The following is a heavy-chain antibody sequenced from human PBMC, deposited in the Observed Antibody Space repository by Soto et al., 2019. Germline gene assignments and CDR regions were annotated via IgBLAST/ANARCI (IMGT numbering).Heavy chain of an antibody. CDR2: TYYKSKWYN. CDR1: VDSVSIDSAA. D-gene: IGHD3-3*01. Sequence: SQTLSLTCAISVDSVSIDSAACDWSRQSPSRGLEWLGRTYYKSKWYNDYAVAVKSRITISADTSNIQFSLPLNSVTPEDTAVYYCAREGFLSISSAYIWFDPWGQGTLVTVSS. V-gene: IGHV6-1*01. J-gene: IGHJ5*02. CDR3: AREGFLSISSAYIWFDP.